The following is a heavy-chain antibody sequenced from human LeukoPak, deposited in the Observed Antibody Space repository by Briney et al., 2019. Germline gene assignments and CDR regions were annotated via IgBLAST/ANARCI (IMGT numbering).Heavy chain of an antibody. CDR1: GYTFSGYY. J-gene: IGHJ4*02. V-gene: IGHV1-2*02. Sequence: ASVKVSCKVSGYTFSGYYMHWVRQAPGQGLEWMGWINPNSSFTHYAQKFQGRVTMTRDTSISTAYMELRRLKSDDTAVYYCARVLYGSSGYSYSFWGQGTLVTVSS. CDR3: ARVLYGSSGYSYSF. D-gene: IGHD3-22*01. CDR2: INPNSSFT.